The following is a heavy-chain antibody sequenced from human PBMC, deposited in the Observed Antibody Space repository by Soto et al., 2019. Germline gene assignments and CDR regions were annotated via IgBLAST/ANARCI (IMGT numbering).Heavy chain of an antibody. CDR2: INHSGST. CDR1: GGSFSGYY. J-gene: IGHJ4*02. D-gene: IGHD1-20*01. Sequence: SETLSLTCAVYGGSFSGYYWSWIRQPPGKGLEWIGEINHSGSTNYNPSLKSRVTISVDTSKNQFSLKLSSVTAADTAVYYCASSQKGYNWNYFDHWGQGALVTVSS. CDR3: ASSQKGYNWNYFDH. V-gene: IGHV4-34*01.